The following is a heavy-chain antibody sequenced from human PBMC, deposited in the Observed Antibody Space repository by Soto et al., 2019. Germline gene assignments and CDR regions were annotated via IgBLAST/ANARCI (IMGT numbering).Heavy chain of an antibody. J-gene: IGHJ4*02. D-gene: IGHD2-21*01. Sequence: GASVKVSCKGSGGTLRRHAIRWVGPAPGQGLEWIGGIIPIFGTANYAQKFQGRVTITADESASTAYMELSRLRSDDTAVYYCARGEGGPRWGSIDYWGQGTLVTVSS. V-gene: IGHV1-69*13. CDR1: GGTLRRHA. CDR3: ARGEGGPRWGSIDY. CDR2: IIPIFGTA.